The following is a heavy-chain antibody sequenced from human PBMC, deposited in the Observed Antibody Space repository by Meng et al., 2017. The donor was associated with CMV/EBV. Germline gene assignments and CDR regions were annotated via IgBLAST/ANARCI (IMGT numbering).Heavy chain of an antibody. Sequence: SETLSLTCAISGDSVSSNSAAWNWIRQSPSRGLEWLGRTYYRSKWYNDYAVSVKSRITINPDTSKNPFSLQLNSVTPEDTAVYYCARDSYCSSTSCYWVGMDVWGQGTTVTVSS. V-gene: IGHV6-1*01. D-gene: IGHD2-2*01. J-gene: IGHJ6*02. CDR3: ARDSYCSSTSCYWVGMDV. CDR1: GDSVSSNSAA. CDR2: TYYRSKWYN.